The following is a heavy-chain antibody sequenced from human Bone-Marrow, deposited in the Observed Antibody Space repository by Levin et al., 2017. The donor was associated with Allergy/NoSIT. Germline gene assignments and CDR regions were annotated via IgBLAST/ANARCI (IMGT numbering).Heavy chain of an antibody. CDR2: IYSGGRG. V-gene: IGHV3-53*01. J-gene: IGHJ3*02. Sequence: GGSLRLSCAASGFTVSSNHMSWVRQAPGKGLEWVSLIYSGGRGYYADSVRGRFTISRDNSKNTLYLQLNSLRAEDTAVYYCAIYSSGNDYSAFDIWGQGTMVTVSS. CDR1: GFTVSSNH. D-gene: IGHD3-10*01. CDR3: AIYSSGNDYSAFDI.